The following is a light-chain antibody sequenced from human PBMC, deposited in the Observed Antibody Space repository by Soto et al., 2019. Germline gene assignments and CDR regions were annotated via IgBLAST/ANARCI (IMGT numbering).Light chain of an antibody. Sequence: DIVMTQSPLSLPVTPGEPASISCRSSQSLLHSNGYNFLDWYLQKPGQSPQLLIYLGSSRSSGVPDRFSGSGSGTDFTLKIDRVEAEDVGTYYCMQSIQLPPYTFGQGTKVDIK. CDR2: LGS. J-gene: IGKJ2*01. CDR1: QSLLHSNGYNF. V-gene: IGKV2-28*01. CDR3: MQSIQLPPYT.